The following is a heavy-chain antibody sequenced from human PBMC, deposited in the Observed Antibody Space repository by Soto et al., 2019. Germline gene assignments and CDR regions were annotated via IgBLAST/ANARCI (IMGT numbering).Heavy chain of an antibody. V-gene: IGHV1-18*01. D-gene: IGHD3-16*02. Sequence: GASVKVSCKASGYTFTSYGISWVRQAPGQGLEWMGWISAYNGNTNYAQKLQGRVTMTTDTSTSTAYMELRSLRSDDTAVYYCARDSHDYIWGSYRSDRLFDYWGQGTLVTVSS. CDR2: ISAYNGNT. CDR3: ARDSHDYIWGSYRSDRLFDY. CDR1: GYTFTSYG. J-gene: IGHJ4*02.